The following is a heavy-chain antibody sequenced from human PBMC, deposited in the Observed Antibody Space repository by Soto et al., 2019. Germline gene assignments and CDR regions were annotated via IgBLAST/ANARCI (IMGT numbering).Heavy chain of an antibody. D-gene: IGHD3-22*01. V-gene: IGHV1-2*02. CDR1: EYSFTGHY. Sequence: ASVKVSCKASEYSFTGHYLHWVRQAPGQGLEWMGWIDPKSGDTNYAQKFQDRVTMTRDTSSSTAYMDLSRLRSDDTAVYYCARGYDKSGYDYFDPWGQGTLVTVSS. CDR2: IDPKSGDT. J-gene: IGHJ5*02. CDR3: ARGYDKSGYDYFDP.